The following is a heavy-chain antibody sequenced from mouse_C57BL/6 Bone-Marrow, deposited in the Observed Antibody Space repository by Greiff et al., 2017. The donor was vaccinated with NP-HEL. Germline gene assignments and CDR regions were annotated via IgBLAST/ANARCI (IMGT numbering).Heavy chain of an antibody. CDR2: IWSGGSP. CDR1: GFSLTSYG. Sequence: VQLQQSGPGLVQPSQSLSITCTVSGFSLTSYGVHWVRQSPGKGLEWLGVIWSGGSPDYNAAFISRLSISKDNSKSQVFFKMNSLQADDTAIYYCARNGHYYGSSPLAYWGQETLVTVSA. CDR3: ARNGHYYGSSPLAY. V-gene: IGHV2-2*01. J-gene: IGHJ3*01. D-gene: IGHD1-1*01.